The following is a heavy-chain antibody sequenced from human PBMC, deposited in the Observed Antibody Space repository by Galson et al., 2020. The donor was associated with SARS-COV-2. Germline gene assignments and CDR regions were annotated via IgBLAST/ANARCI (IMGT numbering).Heavy chain of an antibody. Sequence: ETSETLSLTCTVSGGSIYSSSYYWGWIRRPPGKGLEWIGTVYHTGKTYNNPSLKSRVTISIDTSKNQFSLRLTSVTAADTAVYYCARHFGSHGFWSGTKYDYYGMDVWGQGTTVTVSS. J-gene: IGHJ6*02. CDR2: VYHTGKT. D-gene: IGHD3-3*01. CDR1: GGSIYSSSYY. V-gene: IGHV4-39*01. CDR3: ARHFGSHGFWSGTKYDYYGMDV.